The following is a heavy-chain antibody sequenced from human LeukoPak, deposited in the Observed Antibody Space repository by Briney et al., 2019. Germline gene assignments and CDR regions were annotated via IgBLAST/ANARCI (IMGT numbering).Heavy chain of an antibody. J-gene: IGHJ4*02. Sequence: GGSLRLSCAASGFTFSSYSMNWVRQAPGKGLQWVSSISSSSLYIYYADSVKGRFTISRDNAKNSLYLQMNSLRAEDTAVYYCARVGGEYSYGHFDYWGQGTLVTVSS. CDR2: ISSSSLYI. D-gene: IGHD5-18*01. CDR1: GFTFSSYS. V-gene: IGHV3-21*01. CDR3: ARVGGEYSYGHFDY.